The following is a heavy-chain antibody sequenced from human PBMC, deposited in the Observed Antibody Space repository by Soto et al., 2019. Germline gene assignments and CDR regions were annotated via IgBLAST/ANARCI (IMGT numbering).Heavy chain of an antibody. J-gene: IGHJ3*02. CDR1: GFTFSSYG. D-gene: IGHD3-3*01. CDR3: ARVSTIFGAADAFDI. Sequence: GGSLRLSCAASGFTFSSYGMHWVRQAPGKGLEWVAVIWYDGSNKYYADSVKGRFTISRDNSKNTLYLQMNSLRAEDTAVYYCARVSTIFGAADAFDIWGQGTMVTVSS. CDR2: IWYDGSNK. V-gene: IGHV3-33*01.